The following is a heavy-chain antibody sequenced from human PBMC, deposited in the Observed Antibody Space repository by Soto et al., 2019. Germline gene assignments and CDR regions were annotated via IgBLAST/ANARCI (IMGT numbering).Heavy chain of an antibody. D-gene: IGHD1-1*01. CDR2: ISYDGSNK. CDR3: AKGDWNDPFDP. Sequence: QVQVVESGGGVVQPGRSLRLSCAASGFTFSSYGMHWVRQAPGKGLEWVAVISYDGSNKYYADSVKGRFTISRDNSKTTVYLQMRGLRAEDPAMYYCAKGDWNDPFDPWGQGTLVTVSS. V-gene: IGHV3-30*18. J-gene: IGHJ5*02. CDR1: GFTFSSYG.